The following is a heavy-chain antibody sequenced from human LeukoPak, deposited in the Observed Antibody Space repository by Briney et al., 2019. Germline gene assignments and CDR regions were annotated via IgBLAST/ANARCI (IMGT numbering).Heavy chain of an antibody. Sequence: SETLSLTCTVSGGSISSSGYYWGWIRQPPGKGLEWIGYIYYSGSTNYNPSLKSRVTISVDTSKNQFSLKLSSVTAADTAVYYCARSGTYWNYYYYYYMDVWGKGTTVTISS. CDR2: IYYSGST. V-gene: IGHV4-61*05. J-gene: IGHJ6*03. CDR3: ARSGTYWNYYYYYYMDV. D-gene: IGHD3-10*01. CDR1: GGSISSSGYY.